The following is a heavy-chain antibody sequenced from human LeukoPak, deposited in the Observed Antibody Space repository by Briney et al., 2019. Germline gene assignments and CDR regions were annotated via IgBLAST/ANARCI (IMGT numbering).Heavy chain of an antibody. V-gene: IGHV3-11*01. CDR1: GFTFSDYY. CDR3: ARDPSLVGAAQYYFDY. CDR2: ISSSGSTI. Sequence: GGSLRLSCAASGFTFSDYYMSWIRQAPGKGLEWVSYISSSGSTIYYADSVKGRFTISRDNAKNSLYLQMNSLRAEDTAVYYCARDPSLVGAAQYYFDYWGRGTLVTVSS. J-gene: IGHJ4*02. D-gene: IGHD2-15*01.